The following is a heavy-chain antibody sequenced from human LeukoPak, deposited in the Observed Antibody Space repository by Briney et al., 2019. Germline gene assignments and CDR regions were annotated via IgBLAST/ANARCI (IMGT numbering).Heavy chain of an antibody. J-gene: IGHJ6*03. Sequence: PGGSLRLSCAASGFTFNTYAMSWVRQPPGKGLEWIGEIYHSGSTNYNPSLKSRVTISVDKSKNQFSLKLSSVTAADTAVYYCARSRQWHYYYMDVWGKGTTVTVSS. CDR3: ARSRQWHYYYMDV. D-gene: IGHD6-19*01. V-gene: IGHV4-4*02. CDR2: IYHSGST. CDR1: GFTFNTYAM.